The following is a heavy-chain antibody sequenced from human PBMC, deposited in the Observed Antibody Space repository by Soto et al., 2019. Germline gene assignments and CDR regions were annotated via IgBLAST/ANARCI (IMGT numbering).Heavy chain of an antibody. J-gene: IGHJ5*02. CDR3: VAGFRIWFDP. D-gene: IGHD6-13*01. Sequence: PSETLSHTCAVSGGSISSGGYSWSWIRQPPGKGLEWIGYIYHSGSTYYNPSLKSRVTISVDRSKNQFSLKLSSVTAADTAVYYCVAGFRIWFDPWGQGTLVTVSS. V-gene: IGHV4-30-2*01. CDR2: IYHSGST. CDR1: GGSISSGGYS.